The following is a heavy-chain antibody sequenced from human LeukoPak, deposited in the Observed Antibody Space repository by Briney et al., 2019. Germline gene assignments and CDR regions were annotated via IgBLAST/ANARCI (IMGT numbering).Heavy chain of an antibody. CDR1: GFTFSSYG. Sequence: PGGSLRLSCAASGFTFSSYGMHWVRQAPGKGLEWVAFIRYDGSNKYYADSVKGRFTISRDNSKNTLYLQMNSLRAEDTAVYYCAKLGGYVWGSYSSNPRIGGQGTLVTVSS. J-gene: IGHJ4*02. V-gene: IGHV3-30*02. CDR2: IRYDGSNK. CDR3: AKLGGYVWGSYSSNPRI. D-gene: IGHD3-16*02.